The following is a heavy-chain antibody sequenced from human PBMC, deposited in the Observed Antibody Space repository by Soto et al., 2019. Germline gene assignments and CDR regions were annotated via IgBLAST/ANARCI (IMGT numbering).Heavy chain of an antibody. D-gene: IGHD5-12*01. J-gene: IGHJ6*02. CDR2: IIPTFGTA. CDR1: GGTFSSYA. Sequence: ASVKVSCKASGGTFSSYAISWVRQAPGQGLEWMGGIIPTFGTANYAQKFQGRVTITADESTSTAYMELSSLRSEDTAVYYCARVGGYEFIDVDYYYGMDVWGQGTTVTVSS. CDR3: ARVGGYEFIDVDYYYGMDV. V-gene: IGHV1-69*13.